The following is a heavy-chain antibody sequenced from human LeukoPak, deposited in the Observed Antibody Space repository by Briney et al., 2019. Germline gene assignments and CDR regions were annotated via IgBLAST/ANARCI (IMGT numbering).Heavy chain of an antibody. Sequence: SVKVSCKASGGTFSSYAISWVRQAPGQGLEWMGRIIPILGIANYAQKFQGRVTITADKSTSTAYMELSSLRSEDTAVYYCARAAAAGSSGKGYWGQGTLVTVSS. CDR1: GGTFSSYA. J-gene: IGHJ4*02. D-gene: IGHD6-13*01. CDR2: IIPILGIA. V-gene: IGHV1-69*04. CDR3: ARAAAAGSSGKGY.